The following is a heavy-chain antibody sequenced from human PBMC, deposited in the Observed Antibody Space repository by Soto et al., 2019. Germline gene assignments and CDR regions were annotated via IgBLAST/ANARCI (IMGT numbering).Heavy chain of an antibody. CDR2: ISAYNGNT. V-gene: IGHV1-18*01. Sequence: GASVKVSCKASGYTFTSYGISWVRQAPGQGLEWMGWISAYNGNTNYAQKLQGRVTMTTDTSTSTAYMELRSLRSDDTAVYYCARVDPTQLTYYDYIWGSPALDYWGQGTLVTVSS. J-gene: IGHJ4*02. D-gene: IGHD3-16*01. CDR1: GYTFTSYG. CDR3: ARVDPTQLTYYDYIWGSPALDY.